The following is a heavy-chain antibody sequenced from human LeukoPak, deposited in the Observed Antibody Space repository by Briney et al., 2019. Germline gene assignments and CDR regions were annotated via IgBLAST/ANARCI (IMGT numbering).Heavy chain of an antibody. D-gene: IGHD3-3*01. CDR3: AKTRIGYWSALDI. J-gene: IGHJ3*02. V-gene: IGHV3-23*01. Sequence: GGSLRLSCAASGFTFSSYALSWVRQAPGKGLEWVSVVSGSGGSTYYADSVKGRFTISRDNPKNTLYLQMNSLRAEDTAVFYCAKTRIGYWSALDIWGQGTMVTVSS. CDR1: GFTFSSYA. CDR2: VSGSGGST.